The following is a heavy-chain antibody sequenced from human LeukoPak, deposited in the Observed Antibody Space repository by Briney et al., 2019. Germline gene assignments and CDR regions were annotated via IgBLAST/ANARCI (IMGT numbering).Heavy chain of an antibody. CDR3: ARGRRKGLWFRPSPYYYYYMDV. D-gene: IGHD3-10*01. J-gene: IGHJ6*03. V-gene: IGHV4-34*01. CDR1: GGSFSGYY. CDR2: INHSGST. Sequence: PSETLSLTCAVYGGSFSGYYWSWIRQPPGKGLEWIGEINHSGSTNYNPSLKSRVTISVDTSKNQFSLKLSSVTAADTAVYYCARGRRKGLWFRPSPYYYYYMDVWGKGTTVTVSS.